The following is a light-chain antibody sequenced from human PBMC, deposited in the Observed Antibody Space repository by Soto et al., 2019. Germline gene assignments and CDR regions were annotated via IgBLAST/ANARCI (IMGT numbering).Light chain of an antibody. J-gene: IGKJ5*01. CDR3: QQYNNWIT. CDR2: AAS. CDR1: QGISSW. Sequence: DIQMTQSPSSVSASVGDRVTITCRASQGISSWLAWYQQKPGKAPKLLIYAASNRAAGVPARFSGSWSGTEFTLTISSLQSEDFAVYYCQQYNNWITFGQGTRLEIK. V-gene: IGKV1-12*01.